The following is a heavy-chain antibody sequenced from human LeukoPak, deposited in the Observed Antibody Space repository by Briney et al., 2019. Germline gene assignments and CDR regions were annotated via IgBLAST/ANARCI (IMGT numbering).Heavy chain of an antibody. V-gene: IGHV3-53*01. Sequence: GGSLRLSCTVSGFTVSSNSMSWVRQAPGKGLEWVSFIYSDNTHYSDSVKGRFTISRDNSKNTLYLQMNSLRAEDTAVYYCAHLDHYDLHFDYWGQGTLVTVSS. D-gene: IGHD3-22*01. CDR2: IYSDNT. CDR1: GFTVSSNS. J-gene: IGHJ4*02. CDR3: AHLDHYDLHFDY.